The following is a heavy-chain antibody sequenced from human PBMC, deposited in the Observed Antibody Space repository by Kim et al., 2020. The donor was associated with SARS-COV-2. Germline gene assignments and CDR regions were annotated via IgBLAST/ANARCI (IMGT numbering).Heavy chain of an antibody. V-gene: IGHV4-31*03. CDR2: IYYSGST. Sequence: SETLSLTCTVSGGSISSGGYYWSWIRQHPGKGLEWIGYIYYSGSTYYNPSLKSRVTISVDTSKNQFSLKLSSVTAADTAVYYCARDSSLGGGRAFDIWGQGTMVTVSS. CDR1: GGSISSGGYY. J-gene: IGHJ3*02. CDR3: ARDSSLGGGRAFDI. D-gene: IGHD3-16*01.